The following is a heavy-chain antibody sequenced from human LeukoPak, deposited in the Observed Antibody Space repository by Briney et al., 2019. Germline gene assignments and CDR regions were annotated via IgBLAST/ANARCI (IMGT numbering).Heavy chain of an antibody. D-gene: IGHD2-2*01. V-gene: IGHV4-39*01. Sequence: SETLSLTCTVSGGSISSSSYYWGWIRQPPGKGLEWIGSIYYSGSTYYNPSLKSRVTISVDTSKNQFSLKLSSVTAADTAVYYCARHSDIVVVPAAIHGWFDPWGQGTLVTVSS. CDR3: ARHSDIVVVPAAIHGWFDP. CDR2: IYYSGST. J-gene: IGHJ5*02. CDR1: GGSISSSSYY.